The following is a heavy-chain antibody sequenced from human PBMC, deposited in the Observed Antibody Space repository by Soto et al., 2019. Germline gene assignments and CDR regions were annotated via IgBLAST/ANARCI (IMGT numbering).Heavy chain of an antibody. D-gene: IGHD6-13*01. CDR2: VWYDGTNK. J-gene: IGHJ4*02. V-gene: IGHV3-33*01. CDR1: GYTFKSYG. CDR3: ARGAHRSTWYRVEAYFFAY. Sequence: QVQVVESGGGVVQPGRSLRLSCEASGYTFKSYGMHWVRQAPGKGLEWVAVVWYDGTNKKYADSVKGRFNIYRDNSKNTLYLQMDSLRAEDTGIYYCARGAHRSTWYRVEAYFFAYWGQGSLVTVSS.